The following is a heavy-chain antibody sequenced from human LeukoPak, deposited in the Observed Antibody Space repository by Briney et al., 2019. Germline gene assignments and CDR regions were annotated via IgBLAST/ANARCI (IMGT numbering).Heavy chain of an antibody. CDR1: GFTFSSYA. D-gene: IGHD2-8*01. J-gene: IGHJ6*02. V-gene: IGHV3-30-3*01. Sequence: PGGSLRLSCAASGFTFSSYAMHWVRQAPGKRLEWVAVISYDGSNKYYADSVKGRFTISRDNSKNTLYLQMNSLRAEDTAVYYCARGPERTGVGTRYYYDMDVWGQGTTVTVSS. CDR3: ARGPERTGVGTRYYYDMDV. CDR2: ISYDGSNK.